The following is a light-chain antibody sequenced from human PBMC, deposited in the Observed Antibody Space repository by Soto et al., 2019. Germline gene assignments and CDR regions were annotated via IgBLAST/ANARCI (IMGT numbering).Light chain of an antibody. J-gene: IGKJ4*01. CDR3: QQYGNSPLT. CDR2: GAS. V-gene: IGKV3-20*01. CDR1: QSVSSSY. Sequence: EIVLTLSPCTLSLSPGERATLSCMASQSVSSSYLAWYQQRPGQAPRLLIYGASTRATGIPDRFSGSGSGTDFTLTISRLEPEDFAVYFCQQYGNSPLTFGGGTKVDI.